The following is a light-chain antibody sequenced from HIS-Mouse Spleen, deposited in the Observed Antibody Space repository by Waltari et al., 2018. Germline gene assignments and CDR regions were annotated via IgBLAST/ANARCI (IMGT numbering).Light chain of an antibody. J-gene: IGLJ2*01. Sequence: SYELTQSPSVSVSPGQTASITCSGDKLGDKYACWYQQKPGQSPVLVIYQDSKRPSGIPERFSGSNSGNTATLTISGTQAMDEADYYCQAWDSSYSVFGGGTKLTVL. CDR3: QAWDSSYSV. V-gene: IGLV3-1*01. CDR1: KLGDKY. CDR2: QDS.